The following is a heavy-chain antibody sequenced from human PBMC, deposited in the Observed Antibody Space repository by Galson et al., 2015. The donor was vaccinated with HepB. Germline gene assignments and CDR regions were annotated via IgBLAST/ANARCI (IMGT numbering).Heavy chain of an antibody. D-gene: IGHD1-26*01. J-gene: IGHJ4*02. CDR3: ATAQWELRDYFDY. CDR1: GYTFTSYY. CDR2: INPSGGST. Sequence: SVKVSCKASGYTFTSYYMHWVRQAPGQGLEWMGIINPSGGSTSYAQKLQGRVTMTEDTSTDTAYMELSSLRSEDTAVYYCATAQWELRDYFDYWGQGTLVTVSS. V-gene: IGHV1-46*04.